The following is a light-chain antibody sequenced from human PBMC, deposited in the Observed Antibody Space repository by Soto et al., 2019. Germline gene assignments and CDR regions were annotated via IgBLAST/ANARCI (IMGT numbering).Light chain of an antibody. CDR1: GSDISAYNY. CDR2: EVG. V-gene: IGLV2-14*01. Sequence: QSALTQPASVSGSPGQSITISCTGTGSDISAYNYVSWYQQHPGKAPILMIYEVGDRPSGLSNRFSGSKSGNTASLTISRLQAEDEADYYCSSYTSNNFYVFGTGTKVTVL. CDR3: SSYTSNNFYV. J-gene: IGLJ1*01.